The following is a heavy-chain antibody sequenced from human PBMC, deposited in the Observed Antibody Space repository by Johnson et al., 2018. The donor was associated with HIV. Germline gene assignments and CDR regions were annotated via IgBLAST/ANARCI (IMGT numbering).Heavy chain of an antibody. J-gene: IGHJ3*02. CDR1: GFTFSTNW. Sequence: EVQLVESGGVVVQPGGSLRLSCVGSGFTFSTNWMHWVRQAPGQGLEWVGRITSKTDGGTTDYAAPVKGRFTISRDDSKNTLYLQMNSLRAEDTAVYYCAKVRRGSSWYIAFDIWGQGTMVTVSS. CDR2: ITSKTDGGTT. D-gene: IGHD6-13*01. CDR3: AKVRRGSSWYIAFDI. V-gene: IGHV3-15*01.